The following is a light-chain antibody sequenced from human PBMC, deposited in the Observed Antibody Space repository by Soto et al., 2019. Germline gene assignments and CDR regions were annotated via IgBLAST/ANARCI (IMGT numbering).Light chain of an antibody. Sequence: DIQMTQSPSSLSASVGDRVTITCRAIQSISNYLNLYQQKPGKAPKLLIYATSSMQSGVPSRFSGSGYGTDFTLTISSLQPEDFATYYCQQSYSSPSGLTFGGGTKVDIK. CDR1: QSISNY. J-gene: IGKJ4*01. V-gene: IGKV1-39*01. CDR2: ATS. CDR3: QQSYSSPSGLT.